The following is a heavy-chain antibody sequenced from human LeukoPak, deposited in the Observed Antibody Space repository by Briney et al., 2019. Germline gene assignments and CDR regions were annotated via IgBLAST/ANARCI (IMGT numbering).Heavy chain of an antibody. CDR2: IRSKAYGGTT. D-gene: IGHD4-17*01. V-gene: IGHV3-49*03. J-gene: IGHJ3*02. CDR3: TRDLNGDYGFAFDI. CDR1: GFTFGDYA. Sequence: GRSLRLSCTASGFTFGDYAMSWFRQAPGKGLEWGGFIRSKAYGGTTEYAASVKGRFTISRDDSKSIAYLQMNSLKTEDTAVYYCTRDLNGDYGFAFDIWGQGTMVTVSS.